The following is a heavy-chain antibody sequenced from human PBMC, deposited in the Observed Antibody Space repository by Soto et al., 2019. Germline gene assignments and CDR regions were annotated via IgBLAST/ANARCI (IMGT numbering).Heavy chain of an antibody. CDR2: IYHSGST. Sequence: TLSLTCAVSGGSISSGGYSWSWIRQPPGKGLEWIGYIYHSGSTYYNPSLKSRVTISVDRSKNQFSLKLSSVTAADTAVYYCVRDGTKTLRDWFDPWGQGISVTVSS. D-gene: IGHD1-1*01. CDR3: VRDGTKTLRDWFDP. CDR1: GGSISSGGYS. V-gene: IGHV4-30-2*01. J-gene: IGHJ5*02.